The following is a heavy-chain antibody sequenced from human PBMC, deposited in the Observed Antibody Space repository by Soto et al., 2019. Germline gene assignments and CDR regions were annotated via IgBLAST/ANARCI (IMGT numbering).Heavy chain of an antibody. V-gene: IGHV1-8*01. Sequence: QVQLVQSGAEVKKPGASVKVSCKASAYTFTSFDINWVRQAAGQGLEWMGWKNPNTGGTGYAQKFQDRVTMTRSTSISTAYLELSSLRSEDTAVYFCARGAGDGYYNGMDVWGQGTTVTVSS. CDR3: ARGAGDGYYNGMDV. J-gene: IGHJ6*02. CDR1: AYTFTSFD. CDR2: KNPNTGGT. D-gene: IGHD3-16*01.